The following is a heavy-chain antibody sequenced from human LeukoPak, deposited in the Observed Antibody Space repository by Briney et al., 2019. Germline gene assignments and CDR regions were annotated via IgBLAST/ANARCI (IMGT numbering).Heavy chain of an antibody. D-gene: IGHD3/OR15-3a*01. CDR3: AKGGLVHPLHI. CDR1: GGSISSSRDY. V-gene: IGHV4-39*01. CDR2: IYYSGST. J-gene: IGHJ3*02. Sequence: SETLSLTCIVSGGSISSSRDYWAWIRQPPGKGLEWIANIYYSGSTYYSPSLKSRVIISVDTSKNQFSLKLSSVTAADTAVYYCAKGGLVHPLHIWGQGTMVTVSS.